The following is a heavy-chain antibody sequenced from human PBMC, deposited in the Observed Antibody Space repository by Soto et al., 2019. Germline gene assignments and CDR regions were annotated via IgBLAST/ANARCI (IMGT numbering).Heavy chain of an antibody. J-gene: IGHJ2*01. CDR2: INHSGST. Sequence: SETLSLTCAVYGGSFSGYYWSWIRQPPGKGLEWIGEINHSGSTNYNPSLKSRVTISVDTSKNQFSLKLSSVTAADTAVYYCARGTSDSSGYYRRTRPWYFDLWGRGTLVTVSS. D-gene: IGHD3-22*01. CDR3: ARGTSDSSGYYRRTRPWYFDL. V-gene: IGHV4-34*01. CDR1: GGSFSGYY.